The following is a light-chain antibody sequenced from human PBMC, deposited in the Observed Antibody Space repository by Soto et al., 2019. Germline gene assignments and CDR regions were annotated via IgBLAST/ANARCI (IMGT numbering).Light chain of an antibody. CDR3: QQYYSYPPT. CDR1: QGISSY. CDR2: AAS. V-gene: IGKV1-8*01. Sequence: AIRMTQSPSSLSASTGDRVTITCRASQGISSYLAWYQQKPGKAPKLLIYAASTLQSGVPSRFSGSGSGTDFTLTIRCLQSEDFATYYCQQYYSYPPTFGQGTTVEIK. J-gene: IGKJ1*01.